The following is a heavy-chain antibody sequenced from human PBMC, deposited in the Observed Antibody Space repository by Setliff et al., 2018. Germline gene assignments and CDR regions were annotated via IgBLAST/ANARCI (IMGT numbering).Heavy chain of an antibody. CDR1: SGSIIGYC. D-gene: IGHD1-1*01. CDR2: IYYTGAT. CDR3: ARVRTTQNGFFDY. Sequence: SETLSLTCTVSSGSIIGYCWSWIRQSPGKALEWIGYIYYTGATNNNPSLRSRVTLLADTSKNQLSLRLSSVAAADTAIYYCARVRTTQNGFFDYWSQGTLVTVSS. V-gene: IGHV4-59*01. J-gene: IGHJ4*02.